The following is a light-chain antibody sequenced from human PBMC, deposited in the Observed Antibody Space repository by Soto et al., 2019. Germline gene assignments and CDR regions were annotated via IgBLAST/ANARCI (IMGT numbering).Light chain of an antibody. Sequence: EIVLTQSPGTLSLSPGERATLSCRANQSVSSSYLAWYQQKPGQAPRLLIYGASSRATVIPDRFSGSGSGTDFTLTISRLEPEDFAVYYCQQYGSSPLFGQGTKVEIK. J-gene: IGKJ1*01. CDR2: GAS. CDR1: QSVSSSY. CDR3: QQYGSSPL. V-gene: IGKV3-20*01.